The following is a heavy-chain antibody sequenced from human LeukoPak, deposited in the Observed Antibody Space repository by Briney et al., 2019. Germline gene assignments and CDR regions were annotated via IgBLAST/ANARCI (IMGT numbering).Heavy chain of an antibody. Sequence: GGALRLSCAASGFTVSSNYMSWVRQAPGKGLEWVSAISGSGGSTYYADSVKGRFTISRDNSKNTLYLQMNSLRAEDTAVYYCAKDQGMIVASDGFDYWGQGTLVTVSS. CDR1: GFTVSSNY. J-gene: IGHJ4*02. CDR3: AKDQGMIVASDGFDY. CDR2: ISGSGGST. D-gene: IGHD3-22*01. V-gene: IGHV3-23*01.